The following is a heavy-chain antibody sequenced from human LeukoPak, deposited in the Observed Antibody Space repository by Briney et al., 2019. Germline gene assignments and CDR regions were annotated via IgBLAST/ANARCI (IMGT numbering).Heavy chain of an antibody. V-gene: IGHV1-2*02. CDR3: ARPYDFWSGIIDY. Sequence: GASVKVSCKASGYTFTCYYMHWVRQAPGQGLEWMGWINPNSGGTNYAQKFQGRVTMTRDTSISTAYMELSRLRSDDTAVYYCARPYDFWSGIIDYWGQGTLVTVSS. J-gene: IGHJ4*02. CDR2: INPNSGGT. CDR1: GYTFTCYY. D-gene: IGHD3-3*01.